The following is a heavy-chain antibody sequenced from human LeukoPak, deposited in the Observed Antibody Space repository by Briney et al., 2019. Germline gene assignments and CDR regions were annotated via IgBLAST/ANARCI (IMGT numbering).Heavy chain of an antibody. CDR3: ARRMGYDYVWGSYRHGYYFDY. Sequence: SETLSLTCAVYGGSFSGYYWSWIRQPPGKGLEWIGEINHSGSTNYNPSLKSRVTISVDTSKNQFSLKLSSLTAADTAVYYCARRMGYDYVWGSYRHGYYFDYWGQGTLVTVSS. J-gene: IGHJ4*02. D-gene: IGHD3-16*02. CDR1: GGSFSGYY. V-gene: IGHV4-34*01. CDR2: INHSGST.